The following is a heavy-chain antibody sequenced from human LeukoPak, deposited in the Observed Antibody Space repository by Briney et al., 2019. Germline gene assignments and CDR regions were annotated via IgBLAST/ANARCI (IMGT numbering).Heavy chain of an antibody. CDR3: ARVGATGEVDY. J-gene: IGHJ4*02. CDR1: GFTFSSYG. V-gene: IGHV3-33*01. D-gene: IGHD1-26*01. CDR2: IWYDGSNK. Sequence: TGGSLRLSCAASGFTFSSYGMHWVRQAPGKGLEWVAVIWYDGSNKYYADSVKGRFTISRDNSKDTLYLQMNSLRAEDTAVYYCARVGATGEVDYWGQGTLVTVSS.